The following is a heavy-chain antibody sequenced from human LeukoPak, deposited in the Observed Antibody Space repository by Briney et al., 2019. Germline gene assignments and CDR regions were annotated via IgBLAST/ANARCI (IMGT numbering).Heavy chain of an antibody. D-gene: IGHD3-9*01. CDR1: GFTFSSYG. CDR2: ISYDGSNK. V-gene: IGHV3-30*03. J-gene: IGHJ6*03. CDR3: ARNYFDWLSPHYYYYMDV. Sequence: GGSLRLSCAASGFTFSSYGMHWVRQAPGKGLEWVAVISYDGSNKYYADSVKGRFTISRDNAKNSLYLQMNSLRAEDTAVYYCARNYFDWLSPHYYYYMDVWGKGTTVTISS.